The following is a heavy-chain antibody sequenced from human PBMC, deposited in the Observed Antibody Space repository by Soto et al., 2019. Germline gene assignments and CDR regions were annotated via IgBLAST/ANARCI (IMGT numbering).Heavy chain of an antibody. CDR3: AREPVAGPWGVDY. Sequence: EVQLVESGGGLVQPGGSLRLSCAASGFTFSSYEMNWVRQAPGKGLEWVSYISSSGSTIYYADSVKGRFTISRDNAKNPLYLQMNSLRAEDTAVYYCAREPVAGPWGVDYWGQGTLVTVSS. CDR2: ISSSGSTI. V-gene: IGHV3-48*03. CDR1: GFTFSSYE. J-gene: IGHJ4*02. D-gene: IGHD6-19*01.